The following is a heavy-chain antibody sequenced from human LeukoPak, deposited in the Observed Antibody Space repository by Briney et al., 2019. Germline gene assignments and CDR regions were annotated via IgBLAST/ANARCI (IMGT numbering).Heavy chain of an antibody. V-gene: IGHV4-38-2*02. CDR2: IYHSGST. CDR1: GYSISSANY. CDR3: ARSGSSGYYPTRGYYFDY. Sequence: PSETLSLTCTVSGYSISSANYWAWIRQPPGKALEWIGSIYHSGSTYYNPSLKSRVTISVDTSKNEFSLKLSSVTAADTVVYYCARSGSSGYYPTRGYYFDYWGQGTLVTVSS. D-gene: IGHD3-22*01. J-gene: IGHJ4*02.